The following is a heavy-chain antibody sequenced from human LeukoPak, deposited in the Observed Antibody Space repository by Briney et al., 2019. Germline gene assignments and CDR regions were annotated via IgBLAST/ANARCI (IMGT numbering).Heavy chain of an antibody. CDR2: ISSSSSYM. Sequence: GRSLRLSCAASGFTFSTNSMNWVRQAPGKGLEWVSSISSSSSYMFYADSVKGRFTISRDNAKKSLYLQMNSLIAEDTAVYYCARDRGALWYDTSGFAFDIWGQGTMVTVSS. V-gene: IGHV3-21*01. CDR3: ARDRGALWYDTSGFAFDI. CDR1: GFTFSTNS. J-gene: IGHJ3*02. D-gene: IGHD3-22*01.